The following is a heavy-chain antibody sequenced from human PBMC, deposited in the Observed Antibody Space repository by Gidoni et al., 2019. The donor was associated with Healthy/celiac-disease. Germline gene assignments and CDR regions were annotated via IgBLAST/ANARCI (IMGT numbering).Heavy chain of an antibody. D-gene: IGHD5-12*01. V-gene: IGHV4-34*01. CDR3: ARARTVKGWLQPTTTYYFDY. Sequence: QVQLQQWGAGLLKPSETLSLTCAVYGGSFSGSYWTWIRQPPGKGLAWIGEINHSGSTNYNPSLSSRVTISVDTSKNQFSLKLSSVTAADTAVYYCARARTVKGWLQPTTTYYFDYCGQGTLVTVSS. CDR2: INHSGST. J-gene: IGHJ4*02. CDR1: GGSFSGSY.